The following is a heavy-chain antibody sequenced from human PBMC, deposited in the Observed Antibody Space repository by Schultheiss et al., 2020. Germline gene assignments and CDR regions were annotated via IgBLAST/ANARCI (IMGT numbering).Heavy chain of an antibody. V-gene: IGHV1-8*01. CDR1: GYTFTSYD. CDR3: AIVYLRGYSYGFGY. Sequence: EKLSCKASGYTFTSYDINWVRQATGQGLEWMGWMNPNSGNTGYAQKFQGRVTMTRNTSISTAYMELSSLRSEDTAVYYCAIVYLRGYSYGFGYWGQGTLVTVSS. CDR2: MNPNSGNT. D-gene: IGHD5-18*01. J-gene: IGHJ4*02.